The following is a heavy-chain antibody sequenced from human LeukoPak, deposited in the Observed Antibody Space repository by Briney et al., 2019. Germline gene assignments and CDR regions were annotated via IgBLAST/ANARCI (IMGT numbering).Heavy chain of an antibody. CDR2: IYYSGST. J-gene: IGHJ3*01. D-gene: IGHD1-1*01. Sequence: SETLSLTCTVSGGSISSYYWSWLRQPPGEGLEWIGYIYYSGSTNYNPSLKSRVTISVDTSKNQFSLKLSSVTAADTAVYYCARDGFGYTLWGQGTMVTVSS. V-gene: IGHV4-59*01. CDR3: ARDGFGYTL. CDR1: GGSISSYY.